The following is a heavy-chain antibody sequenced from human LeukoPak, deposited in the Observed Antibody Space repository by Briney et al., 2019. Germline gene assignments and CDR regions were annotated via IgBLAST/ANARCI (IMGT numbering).Heavy chain of an antibody. J-gene: IGHJ6*04. V-gene: IGHV1-46*03. CDR3: ARWAGGWLGTREHLLLGG. CDR1: GYTFTSYY. CDR2: INPSGGST. Sequence: GASVKVSCKASGYTFTSYYMHWVRQAPGQGLEWMGIINPSGGSTSYAQKFQGRVTMTRDTSTSTVYMELSSLRSEDTAVYYCARWAGGWLGTREHLLLGGWGKGTTVTVSS. D-gene: IGHD6-19*01.